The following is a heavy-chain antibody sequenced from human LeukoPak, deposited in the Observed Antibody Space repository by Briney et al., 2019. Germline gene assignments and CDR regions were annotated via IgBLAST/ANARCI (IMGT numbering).Heavy chain of an antibody. J-gene: IGHJ1*01. Sequence: ASVKVSCKASGYTFTGYYMHWVRQAPGQGLEWMVWINPNSGGTNYAQKFQGRVTMTRDTSISTAYMELSRLRSDDTAVYYCARDLMTIPRYFQQWGEGTLVTVSS. CDR1: GYTFTGYY. D-gene: IGHD3-3*01. V-gene: IGHV1-2*02. CDR3: ARDLMTIPRYFQQ. CDR2: INPNSGGT.